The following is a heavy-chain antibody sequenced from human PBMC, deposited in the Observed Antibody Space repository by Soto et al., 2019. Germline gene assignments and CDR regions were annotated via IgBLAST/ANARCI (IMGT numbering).Heavy chain of an antibody. J-gene: IGHJ4*02. V-gene: IGHV3-48*03. Sequence: GSLRLSCAVSGFTLSYYEMTWVRQAPGKGLEWITYLSSSGRVTYYADSVKGRFTISGDNAKNSLYLQMDSLRAEDTAVYYCAREIIDSYYFDSWGQGTLVTVSS. CDR2: LSSSGRVT. CDR3: AREIIDSYYFDS. CDR1: GFTLSYYE. D-gene: IGHD2-15*01.